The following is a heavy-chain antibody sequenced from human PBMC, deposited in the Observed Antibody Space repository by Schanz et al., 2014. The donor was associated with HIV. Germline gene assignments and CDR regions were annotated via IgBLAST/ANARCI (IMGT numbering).Heavy chain of an antibody. D-gene: IGHD3-10*01. CDR3: ARGSGPYYYYYGMDV. J-gene: IGHJ6*02. Sequence: QMQLVESGGGLVKPGGSLRLSCAASGFIFSNFHMSWIRQTPGKGLEWVSYISGSGSHTYYADTVKGRFTISRDNSKNTLYLQMNSLRAEDTAVYYCARGSGPYYYYYGMDVWGQGTTVTVSS. CDR1: GFIFSNFH. CDR2: ISGSGSHT. V-gene: IGHV3-11*06.